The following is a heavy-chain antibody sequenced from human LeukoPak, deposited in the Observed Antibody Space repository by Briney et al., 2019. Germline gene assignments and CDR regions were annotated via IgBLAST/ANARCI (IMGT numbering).Heavy chain of an antibody. V-gene: IGHV1-2*02. CDR1: GYTFTGYY. CDR2: VNPNTGGT. CDR3: ARGPGEGGSSGYYYGKPEDPAEYYFDY. J-gene: IGHJ4*02. D-gene: IGHD3-22*01. Sequence: ASVKVSCKASGYTFTGYYMHWVRQAPGQGLEWMGWVNPNTGGTNYAQKFQGRVTMTRDTSISTAYMDLSRLRSDDTAVYYCARGPGEGGSSGYYYGKPEDPAEYYFDYWGQGTLVTVSS.